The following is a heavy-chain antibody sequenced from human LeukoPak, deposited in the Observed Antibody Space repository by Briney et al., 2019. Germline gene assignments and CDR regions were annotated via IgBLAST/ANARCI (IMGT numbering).Heavy chain of an antibody. D-gene: IGHD3-10*01. Sequence: SQTLSLTCAVSGGSISSGGYSWSWIRQPPGKGLEWIGYIYHSGSTYYNPSLKSRATISVDRSKNQFSLKLSSVTAADTAVYYCARDVRDYYGSGSASWFDPWGQGTLVTVSS. CDR2: IYHSGST. J-gene: IGHJ5*02. CDR3: ARDVRDYYGSGSASWFDP. CDR1: GGSISSGGYS. V-gene: IGHV4-30-2*01.